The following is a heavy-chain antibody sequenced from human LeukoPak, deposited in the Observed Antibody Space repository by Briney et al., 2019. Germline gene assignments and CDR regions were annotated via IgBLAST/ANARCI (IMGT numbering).Heavy chain of an antibody. J-gene: IGHJ4*02. CDR1: GFTFSSYA. V-gene: IGHV3-23*01. Sequence: PGGSLRLSCAASGFTFSSYALSWVRQAPGKGLEWVSAIGGSGRSTYYADSVKGRFTISRDNSRNTLYLQVNSLRPEDAAIYYCAKGYGDYADWGQGTLVTVSP. CDR3: AKGYGDYAD. CDR2: IGGSGRST. D-gene: IGHD4-17*01.